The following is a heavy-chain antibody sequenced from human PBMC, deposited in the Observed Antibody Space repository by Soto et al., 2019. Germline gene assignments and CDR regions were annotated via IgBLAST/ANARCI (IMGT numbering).Heavy chain of an antibody. Sequence: QVQLVQSGAEVKKPGSSVKVSCKASGGTFSSYTISWVRQAPGQGLEWMGRIIPILGIANYAQKFQGRVTITADKSTSTAYMELSSLRSEDTAVYYCARDGYSSGWSLYYWGQGTLVTVSS. CDR2: IIPILGIA. D-gene: IGHD6-19*01. CDR1: GGTFSSYT. J-gene: IGHJ4*02. V-gene: IGHV1-69*08. CDR3: ARDGYSSGWSLYY.